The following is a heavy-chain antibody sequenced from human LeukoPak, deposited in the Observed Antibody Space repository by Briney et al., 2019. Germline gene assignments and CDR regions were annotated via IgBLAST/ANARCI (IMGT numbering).Heavy chain of an antibody. CDR1: GFTFSSYA. Sequence: GGSLRLSCAASGFTFSSYAMSWVRQAPGKGLEWVSAISGSGGNTYYADSVQGRFTISRDNSKNTLYLQMNSLRAEDTAVYYCAKSIAVAPRYFDYWGQGTLVTVSS. J-gene: IGHJ4*02. V-gene: IGHV3-23*01. CDR2: ISGSGGNT. D-gene: IGHD6-19*01. CDR3: AKSIAVAPRYFDY.